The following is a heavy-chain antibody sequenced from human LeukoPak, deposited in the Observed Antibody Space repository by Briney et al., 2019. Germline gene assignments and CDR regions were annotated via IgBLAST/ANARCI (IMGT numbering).Heavy chain of an antibody. D-gene: IGHD3-9*01. CDR1: GGSISSSSYY. Sequence: SETLSLTCTVSGGSISSSSYYWGWIRQPPGKGLEWIGSIYYSGSTYYNPSLKSRVTISVDTSKNQFSLKLSSVTAADTAVYYCARDQNYDILTGDFDYWGQGTLVTVSS. J-gene: IGHJ4*02. CDR2: IYYSGST. V-gene: IGHV4-39*07. CDR3: ARDQNYDILTGDFDY.